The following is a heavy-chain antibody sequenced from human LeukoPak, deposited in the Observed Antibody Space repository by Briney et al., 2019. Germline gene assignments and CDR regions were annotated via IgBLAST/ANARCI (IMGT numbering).Heavy chain of an antibody. V-gene: IGHV1-2*02. Sequence: ASVKVSCKASGYTFIGYYMHWVRQAPGQGLEWMGWINTYTYDTNYAQKFQGRVTMTTDTSMRTAYMELRSLTFDDTAVYYCARKGGSGYDFRADFWGQGTLVTVSS. CDR2: INTYTYDT. D-gene: IGHD5-12*01. CDR1: GYTFIGYY. J-gene: IGHJ4*02. CDR3: ARKGGSGYDFRADF.